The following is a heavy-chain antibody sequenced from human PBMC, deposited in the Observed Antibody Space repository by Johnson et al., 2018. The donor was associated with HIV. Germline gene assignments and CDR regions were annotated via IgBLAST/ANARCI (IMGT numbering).Heavy chain of an antibody. Sequence: VESGGGVVQPGRSLRLSCAASGFTLTNYPMHWVRQAPGKGLEWVAVISFDGKNKFYADSVKGRFTISRDNSRNTLYLQMNSLRPEDTAVYYCASGDDDGFWGRGTLVTVSS. CDR2: ISFDGKNK. V-gene: IGHV3-30*04. J-gene: IGHJ4*03. CDR3: ASGDDDGF. CDR1: GFTLTNYP. D-gene: IGHD5-12*01.